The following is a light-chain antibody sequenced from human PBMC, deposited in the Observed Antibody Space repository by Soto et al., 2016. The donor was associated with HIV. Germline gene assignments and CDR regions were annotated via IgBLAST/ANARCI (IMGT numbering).Light chain of an antibody. V-gene: IGKV1-17*03. CDR1: QGISNS. CDR3: LQHNSFPPS. CDR2: GSS. Sequence: DIQMTQSPSAMSASVGDRVTITCRASQGISNSLAWFQQKPGQVPKRLIYGSSNLQDGVPSRFSGSGSETEFTLTISGLQPEDFATYYCLQHNSFPPSFGGGPKVEV. J-gene: IGKJ4*01.